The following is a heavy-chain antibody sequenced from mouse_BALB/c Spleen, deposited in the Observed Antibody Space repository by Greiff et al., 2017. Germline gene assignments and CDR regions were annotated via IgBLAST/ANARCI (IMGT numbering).Heavy chain of an antibody. V-gene: IGHV14-3*02. CDR2: IDPANGNT. J-gene: IGHJ3*01. Sequence: EVQLQQSGAELVKPGASVKLSCTASGFNIKDTYMHWVKQRPEQGLEWIGRIDPANGNTKYDPKFQGKATITADTSSNTAYLQLSSLTSEDTAVYYCDGHCAYWGQGTLVTVSA. CDR1: GFNIKDTY. CDR3: DGHCAY.